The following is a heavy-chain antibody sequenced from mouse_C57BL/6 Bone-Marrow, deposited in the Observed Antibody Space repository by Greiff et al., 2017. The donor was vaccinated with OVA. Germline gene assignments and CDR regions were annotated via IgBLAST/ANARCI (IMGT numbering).Heavy chain of an antibody. J-gene: IGHJ4*01. D-gene: IGHD1-1*01. Sequence: EVQLQQSGPELVKPGASVKISCKASGYSFTDYNMNWVKQSNGKSLEWIGVINPNYGTTSYNQQFKGKATLTVDQSSSTAYMQLNRLTSEDSTVYYCARVFGFYSGSSFYAMDYWGQGTSVTVSS. V-gene: IGHV1-39*01. CDR1: GYSFTDYN. CDR2: INPNYGTT. CDR3: ARVFGFYSGSSFYAMDY.